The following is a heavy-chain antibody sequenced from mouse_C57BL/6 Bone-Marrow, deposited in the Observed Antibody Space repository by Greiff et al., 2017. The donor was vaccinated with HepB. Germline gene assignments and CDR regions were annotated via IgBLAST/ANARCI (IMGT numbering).Heavy chain of an antibody. CDR2: INPNNGGT. V-gene: IGHV1-26*01. J-gene: IGHJ2*01. Sequence: EVQLQQSGPELVKPGASVKISCKASGYTFTDYYMNWVKQSHGKSLEWIGDINPNNGGTSYNQKFKGKATLTVDKSSSTAYMELRSLTSEDSAVYYCARTFSFDLPSWGQGTTLTVSS. CDR3: ARTFSFDLPS. D-gene: IGHD2-4*01. CDR1: GYTFTDYY.